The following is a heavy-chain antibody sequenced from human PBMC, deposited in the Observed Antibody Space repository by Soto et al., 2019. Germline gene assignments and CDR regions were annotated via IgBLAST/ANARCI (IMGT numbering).Heavy chain of an antibody. J-gene: IGHJ5*02. CDR1: GGSFSGYY. CDR3: ARGMGIAAALETANWFDP. CDR2: INHSGST. V-gene: IGHV4-34*01. Sequence: QVQRQQWGAGLLKPSETLSLTCAVYGGSFSGYYWSWIRQPPGKGLEWIGEINHSGSTNYNPSLKSRVTISVDTSKNQFSLKLSSVTAADTAVYYCARGMGIAAALETANWFDPWGQGTLVTVSS. D-gene: IGHD6-13*01.